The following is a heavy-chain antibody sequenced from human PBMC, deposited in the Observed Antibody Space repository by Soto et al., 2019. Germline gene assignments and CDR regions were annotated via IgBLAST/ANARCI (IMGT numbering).Heavy chain of an antibody. Sequence: SETLSLTCSVSGGSISSSSYYWGWIRQPPGKGLEWIGSIYYSGSTYYNPSLKSRVTISVDTSKNQFSLQLSSVTAADTAVYYCATTYYFGSGSAYWGQGTLVTVSS. CDR1: GGSISSSSYY. V-gene: IGHV4-39*01. J-gene: IGHJ4*02. CDR3: ATTYYFGSGSAY. D-gene: IGHD3-10*01. CDR2: IYYSGST.